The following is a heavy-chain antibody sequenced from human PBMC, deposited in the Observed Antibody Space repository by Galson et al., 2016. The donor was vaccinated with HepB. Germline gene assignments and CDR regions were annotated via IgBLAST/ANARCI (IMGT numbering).Heavy chain of an antibody. V-gene: IGHV1-8*01. D-gene: IGHD2-8*01. CDR1: GYTFSNYD. CDR3: ARGGTLPKTNLYGMDV. Sequence: KVSCKASGYTFSNYDINWVRQAPGQGPEWMAWMNPKSGNTGYAQSFKARVTMTRDTSISTAYMELYSLTSEDTAVYFCARGGTLPKTNLYGMDVWGQGTTVTVSS. CDR2: MNPKSGNT. J-gene: IGHJ6*02.